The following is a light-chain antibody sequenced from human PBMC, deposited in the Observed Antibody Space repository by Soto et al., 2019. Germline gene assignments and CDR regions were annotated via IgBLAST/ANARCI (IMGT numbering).Light chain of an antibody. CDR3: QSYDSSLGDSV. J-gene: IGLJ2*01. Sequence: QSVVTQPPSVSGAPGQRVTISCTGSSSNIGANYDVHWYQQLPGTAPKLVIYGNTTRPSGVPDRFSGSKSGTSASLAITGLQAEDEADYYCQSYDSSLGDSVFGGGTKLIVL. V-gene: IGLV1-40*01. CDR1: SSNIGANYD. CDR2: GNT.